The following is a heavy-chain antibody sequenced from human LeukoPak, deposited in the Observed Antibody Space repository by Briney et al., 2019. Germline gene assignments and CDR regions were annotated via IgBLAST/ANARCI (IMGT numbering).Heavy chain of an antibody. J-gene: IGHJ5*02. V-gene: IGHV1-18*01. CDR1: GYTFTSDG. D-gene: IGHD5-12*01. CDR2: ISAYNGNT. CDR3: ARVELRSSWFDP. Sequence: ASVKGSCEAFGYTFTSDGISWGRQGPGQGLEWMGWISAYNGNTNYAQKLRGRVTMTTDTSTSTAYMELRSLRSDDTAVYYCARVELRSSWFDPWGQGTLVTVSS.